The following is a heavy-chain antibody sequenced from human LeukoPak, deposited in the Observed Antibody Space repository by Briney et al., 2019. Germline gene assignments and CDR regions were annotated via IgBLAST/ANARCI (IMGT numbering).Heavy chain of an antibody. CDR1: GYTFTSYY. J-gene: IGHJ5*02. CDR3: ARADYEIAWFDP. D-gene: IGHD4-17*01. V-gene: IGHV1-46*01. Sequence: AAVKVSCKASGYTFTSYYMHWVRQAPGQGLEWMGIINPSGGSTSYAQKFQGRVTMTRDTSTSTVYMELSSLRSEDTAVYYCARADYEIAWFDPWGQGTLVTVSS. CDR2: INPSGGST.